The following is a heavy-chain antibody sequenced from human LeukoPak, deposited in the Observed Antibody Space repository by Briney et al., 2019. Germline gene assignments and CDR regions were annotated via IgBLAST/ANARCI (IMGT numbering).Heavy chain of an antibody. V-gene: IGHV1-2*02. CDR1: GYTFTGYY. J-gene: IGHJ4*02. CDR3: ARDVLGYDSSASD. D-gene: IGHD3-22*01. Sequence: ASVKVSCKASGYTFTGYYVHWVRQAPGQGLEWMGWVNSNIGDTYYAQKFRGRLAITRDKSITTVHMELSSLRSNDTAVYYCARDVLGYDSSASDWGQGTLVTVSS. CDR2: VNSNIGDT.